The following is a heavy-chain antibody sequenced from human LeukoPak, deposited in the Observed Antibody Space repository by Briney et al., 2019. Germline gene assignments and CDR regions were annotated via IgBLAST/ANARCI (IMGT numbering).Heavy chain of an antibody. CDR1: GGSFSGYY. CDR3: ARRYCSSTSCRAPYYYYGMDV. J-gene: IGHJ6*04. V-gene: IGHV4-34*01. CDR2: INHSGST. Sequence: PSETLSLTRAVYGGSFSGYYWSWIRQPPGKGLEWIGEINHSGSTNYNPSLKSRVTISVDTSKNQFSLKLSSVTAADTAVYYRARRYCSSTSCRAPYYYYGMDVWGKGTTVTVSS. D-gene: IGHD2-2*01.